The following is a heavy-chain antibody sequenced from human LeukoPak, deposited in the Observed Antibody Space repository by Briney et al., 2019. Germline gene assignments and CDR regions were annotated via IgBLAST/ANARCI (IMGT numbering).Heavy chain of an antibody. CDR2: IVVGSGNT. V-gene: IGHV1-58*01. D-gene: IGHD5-18*01. J-gene: IGHJ3*02. Sequence: SVKVSCKASGFSFTNSAVQWVRQARGQGLEWIGWIVVGSGNTIYVQKFQERVTITRDMSTSTAYMELSSLRSEDTAVYYCAAGYIGGAMVTNAFDIWVQGTMVTVSS. CDR3: AAGYIGGAMVTNAFDI. CDR1: GFSFTNSA.